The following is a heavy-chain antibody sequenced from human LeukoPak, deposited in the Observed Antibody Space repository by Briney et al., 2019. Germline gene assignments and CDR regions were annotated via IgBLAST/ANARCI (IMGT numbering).Heavy chain of an antibody. CDR2: IYLGDSDT. J-gene: IGHJ4*02. D-gene: IGHD2-15*01. V-gene: IGHV5-51*01. CDR3: ARYYCSGGTCYGIFDY. Sequence: GESLKIPCKGSGYNFTSYWIGWVRQMPGKGLECVGIIYLGDSDTRYSPTFQGQVTISADKSTSTAYLRWSSLKASDTAVYYCARYYCSGGTCYGIFDYWGQGTLVTVSS. CDR1: GYNFTSYW.